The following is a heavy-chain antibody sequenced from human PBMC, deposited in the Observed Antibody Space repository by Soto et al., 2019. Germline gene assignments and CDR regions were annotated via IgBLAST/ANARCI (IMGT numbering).Heavy chain of an antibody. Sequence: QVQLQESGPGLVKPSETLSLTCTVSGGSISSYYWSWIRQPPGKGLEWIGYIYYSGSTNYNPSLKSRVTIAVDTSKNQFSLKLSSVTAADTAVYYCARDRGVRGVIITERYYYYGMDVWGQGTTVTVSS. V-gene: IGHV4-59*01. D-gene: IGHD3-10*01. CDR2: IYYSGST. J-gene: IGHJ6*02. CDR1: GGSISSYY. CDR3: ARDRGVRGVIITERYYYYGMDV.